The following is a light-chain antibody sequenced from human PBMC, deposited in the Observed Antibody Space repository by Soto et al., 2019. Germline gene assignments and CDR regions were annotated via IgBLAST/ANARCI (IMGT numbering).Light chain of an antibody. CDR3: LQYNSLPYT. CDR1: QNVNIW. J-gene: IGKJ2*01. CDR2: KTS. Sequence: DIQVTQSPSTLSAFVGDRVILTCRASQNVNIWLAWYQQRPRKAPKLLIYKTSSLESGVPSRFSCSGSGTEFTLTISSLETDDFGTYFCLQYNSLPYTFGQGTKLEIK. V-gene: IGKV1-5*03.